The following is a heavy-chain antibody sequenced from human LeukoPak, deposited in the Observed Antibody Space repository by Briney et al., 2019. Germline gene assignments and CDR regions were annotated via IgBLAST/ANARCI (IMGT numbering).Heavy chain of an antibody. V-gene: IGHV7-4-1*02. J-gene: IGHJ4*02. CDR1: GYTFTSYA. D-gene: IGHD4-23*01. CDR2: INTNTGNP. Sequence: RASVKVSCKASGYTFTSYAMNWVRQAPGQGLEWMGWINTNTGNPTYAQGFTGRFVFSLDTSVSTAYLQISSLKAEDTAVYYCARVGYGGNSGSLDYWGQGTLVTVSS. CDR3: ARVGYGGNSGSLDY.